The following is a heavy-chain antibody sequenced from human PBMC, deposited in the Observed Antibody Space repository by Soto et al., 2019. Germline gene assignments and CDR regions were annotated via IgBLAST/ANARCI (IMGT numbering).Heavy chain of an antibody. D-gene: IGHD2-21*01. CDR1: GFTFSSYA. V-gene: IGHV3-30*18. Sequence: GGSLRLSCAASGFTFSSYAMYWVRQAPGKGLEWVAVISSDGSNTYYPDSVKGRFTISRDTSENTLSLQMNSLRPEDTAIYYCAKALPYLWDALDFWGQGTMVTVSS. J-gene: IGHJ3*01. CDR2: ISSDGSNT. CDR3: AKALPYLWDALDF.